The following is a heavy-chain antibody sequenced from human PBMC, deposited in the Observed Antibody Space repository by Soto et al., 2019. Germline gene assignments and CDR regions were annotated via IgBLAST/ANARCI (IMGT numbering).Heavy chain of an antibody. CDR2: IIPIFGTA. CDR3: ALLKTGHYYYGMDV. V-gene: IGHV1-69*01. CDR1: GGTFSSYA. D-gene: IGHD2-15*01. J-gene: IGHJ6*02. Sequence: QVQLVQSGAEVKKPGSSVKVSCKASGGTFSSYAISWVRQAPGQGLEWMGGIIPIFGTANYAQKFQGRVTITADESTSIAYLELSSLSAEDTAVSYCALLKTGHYYYGMDVWGQGTTVTVSS.